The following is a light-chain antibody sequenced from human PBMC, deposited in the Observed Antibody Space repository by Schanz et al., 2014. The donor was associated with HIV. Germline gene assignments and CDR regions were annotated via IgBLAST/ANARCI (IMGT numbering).Light chain of an antibody. Sequence: QSALTQPASVSGSPGQSITISCTGTDTDIGGHDYVSWYQQFPDRAPKLMIYDVSSRPSGVSNRFSGSKSGNTASLTVSGLQAEDEGDYFCSSYEGNNILVFGGGTKLTVL. CDR2: DVS. J-gene: IGLJ3*02. V-gene: IGLV2-14*03. CDR3: SSYEGNNILV. CDR1: DTDIGGHDY.